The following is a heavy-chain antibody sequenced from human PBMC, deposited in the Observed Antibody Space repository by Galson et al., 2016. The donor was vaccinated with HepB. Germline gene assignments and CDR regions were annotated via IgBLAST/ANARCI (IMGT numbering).Heavy chain of an antibody. D-gene: IGHD2-21*01. V-gene: IGHV2-70*04. CDR1: GFSLRTSGMR. CDR2: IDWDDDK. J-gene: IGHJ4*02. CDR3: ARIKRDCGGFSCHVGLFDH. Sequence: PALVKPTQTLTLTCTVSGFSLRTSGMRVSWIRQPPGKALEWLARIDWDDDKFYSTSLKTRLTISKDTSKNQVVRTMTSMDPVDTATYYCARIKRDCGGFSCHVGLFDHWGLGILVAVSS.